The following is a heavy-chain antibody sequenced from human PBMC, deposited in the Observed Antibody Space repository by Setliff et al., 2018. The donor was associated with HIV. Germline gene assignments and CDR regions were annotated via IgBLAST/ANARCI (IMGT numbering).Heavy chain of an antibody. CDR2: IIPIFGAP. V-gene: IGHV1-69*13. J-gene: IGHJ6*03. CDR1: GGTFSRYT. D-gene: IGHD3-10*01. CDR3: ATAGEMATIGFSYYYMDV. Sequence: SVKVSCKASGGTFSRYTVSWVRQAPGQGPEWMGGIIPIFGAPKYAQKFQGRVTITADESTSTAYMELSSLRSEDTAVYYCATAGEMATIGFSYYYMDVWGKGTTVTVSS.